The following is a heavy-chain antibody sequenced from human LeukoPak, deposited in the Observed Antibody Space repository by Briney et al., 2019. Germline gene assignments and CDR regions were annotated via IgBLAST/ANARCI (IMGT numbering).Heavy chain of an antibody. CDR1: GGSISSYY. V-gene: IGHV4-59*01. Sequence: SETLSLTCTVSGGSISSYYWSWIRQPPGKGLEWIGYIYYSGSTNYNPPLKSRVTISVDTSKNQFSLKLSSVTAADTAVYYCARGVYSSLYYYYGMDVWGQGTTVTASS. D-gene: IGHD2-8*01. J-gene: IGHJ6*02. CDR2: IYYSGST. CDR3: ARGVYSSLYYYYGMDV.